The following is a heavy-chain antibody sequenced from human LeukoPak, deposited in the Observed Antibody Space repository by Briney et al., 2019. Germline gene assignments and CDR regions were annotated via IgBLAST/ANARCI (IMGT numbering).Heavy chain of an antibody. CDR1: GYTFTSYD. V-gene: IGHV1-8*01. D-gene: IGHD3-10*01. CDR2: MNPNSGNT. CDR3: ARGNHYYGSGSSFFYY. Sequence: ASVKVSCKASGYTFTSYDINWVRQATGQGLEWMKWMNPNSGNTGYAQKFQGRVTMTRNTSISTAYMELSSLRSEDTAVYYCARGNHYYGSGSSFFYYWGQGTLVTVSS. J-gene: IGHJ4*02.